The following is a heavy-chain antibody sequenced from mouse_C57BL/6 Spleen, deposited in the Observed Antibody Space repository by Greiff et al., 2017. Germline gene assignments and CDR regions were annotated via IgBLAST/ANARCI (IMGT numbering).Heavy chain of an antibody. CDR1: GYTFTSYW. Sequence: VQLQQPGAELVKPGASVKLSCKASGYTFTSYWMHWVKQRPGRGLEWIGRIDPETGGTAYNQKFKGKAILTADKSSSTAYMELRSLTSEDSAVYYCTRDGYYEDYFDYWGQGTTLTVSS. D-gene: IGHD2-3*01. CDR2: IDPETGGT. CDR3: TRDGYYEDYFDY. J-gene: IGHJ2*01. V-gene: IGHV1-62-3*01.